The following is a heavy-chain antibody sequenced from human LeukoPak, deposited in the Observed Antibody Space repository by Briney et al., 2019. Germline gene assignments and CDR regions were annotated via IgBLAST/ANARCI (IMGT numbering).Heavy chain of an antibody. D-gene: IGHD2-2*02. V-gene: IGHV4-34*01. CDR1: SGSFSGYY. CDR2: FNHNWGA. Sequence: SETLSLTCAVYSGSFSGYYWTWFRQPPGKGLEWIGEFNHNWGAKYNPSLKSRVTISVDTSKNHLSLKLSSVTAADTAVYYCARATYPNWFDPWGQGTLVTVSS. CDR3: ARATYPNWFDP. J-gene: IGHJ5*02.